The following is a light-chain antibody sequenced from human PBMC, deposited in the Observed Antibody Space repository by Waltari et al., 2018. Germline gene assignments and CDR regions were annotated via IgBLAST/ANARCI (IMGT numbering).Light chain of an antibody. CDR3: MQGTHWPYT. J-gene: IGKJ2*01. CDR1: PSLVHSDGNTH. Sequence: DVVMTQSPLSLPVTLGQPAPISCQSSPSLVHSDGNTHFSWFQQRPGKSPRRLIYRVSNLDSVVPDRFSGSGSGTDFTLKISRVEADDVGVYYCMQGTHWPYTFGQWTKLDIK. CDR2: RVS. V-gene: IGKV2-30*02.